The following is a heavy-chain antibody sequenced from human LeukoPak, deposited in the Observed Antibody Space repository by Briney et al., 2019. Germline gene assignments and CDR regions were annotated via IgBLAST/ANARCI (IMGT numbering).Heavy chain of an antibody. V-gene: IGHV4-59*01. CDR1: GGSISSYY. CDR2: IYYSGST. J-gene: IGHJ4*02. Sequence: PSETLSLTCTVSGGSISSYYWSWIRQPPGKGLEWIGYIYYSGSTNYNPSLKSRVTISVDTSKNQFSLKLSSVTAADTAVYYCARESGYSYGSFDYWGQGTLVTVPS. CDR3: ARESGYSYGSFDY. D-gene: IGHD5-18*01.